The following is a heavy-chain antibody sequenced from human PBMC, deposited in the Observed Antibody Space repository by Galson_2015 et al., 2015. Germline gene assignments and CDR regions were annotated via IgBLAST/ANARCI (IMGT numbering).Heavy chain of an antibody. CDR3: AKVGLIKQWLAIDF. Sequence: SLRLSCAASGFTFSSYAMSWVRQAPGKGLEWVSAISGSSGNTYYADSVKGRFTISRDNSKNTLYLQMNSLRAEDTAVYYCAKVGLIKQWLAIDFWGQGTLVTVSS. V-gene: IGHV3-23*01. CDR1: GFTFSSYA. D-gene: IGHD6-19*01. J-gene: IGHJ4*02. CDR2: ISGSSGNT.